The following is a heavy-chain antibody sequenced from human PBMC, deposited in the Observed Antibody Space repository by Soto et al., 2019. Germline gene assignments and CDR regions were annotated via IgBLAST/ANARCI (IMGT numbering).Heavy chain of an antibody. D-gene: IGHD4-17*01. CDR2: IIPIFGTA. J-gene: IGHJ6*02. CDR3: ARELGDYGDYYGMDV. V-gene: IGHV1-69*06. Sequence: ASVKVSCKASGGTFSSYAISWVRQAPGQGLEWMGGIIPIFGTANYAQKFQGRVTITADKSTSTAYMELSSLRSEDTAVYYCARELGDYGDYYGMDVWGQGTTVTVSS. CDR1: GGTFSSYA.